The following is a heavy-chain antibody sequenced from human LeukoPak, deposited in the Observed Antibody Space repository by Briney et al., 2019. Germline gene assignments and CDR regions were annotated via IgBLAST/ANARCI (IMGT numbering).Heavy chain of an antibody. V-gene: IGHV3-23*01. D-gene: IGHD3-9*01. CDR1: GFTFSSYA. CDR2: ITGSAIST. J-gene: IGHJ4*02. CDR3: AKGDNNILTGYYNSFDS. Sequence: GGSLRLSCAASGFTFSSYAMSWIRQAPGKGLEWVSSITGSAISTYYADSVKGRFTISRDNSRNTLYLQMNSLRAEDTALFYCAKGDNNILTGYYNSFDSWGQGTLVTVSS.